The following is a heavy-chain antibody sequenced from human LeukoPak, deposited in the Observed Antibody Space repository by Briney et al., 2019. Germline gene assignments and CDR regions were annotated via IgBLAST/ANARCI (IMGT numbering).Heavy chain of an antibody. CDR3: ARSRSRDAFDI. Sequence: GGSLRLSCAASGFTFSSYSMNWARQAPGKGLEWVSSISSSSSYIYYADSVKGRFTISRDNAKNSQYLQMNSLRAEDTAVYYCARSRSRDAFDIWGQGTMVTVSS. J-gene: IGHJ3*02. CDR2: ISSSSSYI. V-gene: IGHV3-21*01. CDR1: GFTFSSYS. D-gene: IGHD2-2*01.